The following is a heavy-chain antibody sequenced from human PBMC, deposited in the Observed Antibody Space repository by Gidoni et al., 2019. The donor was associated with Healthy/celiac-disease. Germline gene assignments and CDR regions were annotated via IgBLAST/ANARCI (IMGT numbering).Heavy chain of an antibody. CDR1: GYTFTSYG. D-gene: IGHD3-9*01. J-gene: IGHJ4*02. Sequence: QVQLVQSGAEVKKPGASVKVSCKASGYTFTSYGISWVRQAPGQGLEWMGWISAYNGNTNYAQKLQGRVTMTTDTFTSTAYMELRSLRSDDTAVYYCARAFFNILTGYPHYFDYWGQGTLVTVSS. CDR3: ARAFFNILTGYPHYFDY. V-gene: IGHV1-18*01. CDR2: ISAYNGNT.